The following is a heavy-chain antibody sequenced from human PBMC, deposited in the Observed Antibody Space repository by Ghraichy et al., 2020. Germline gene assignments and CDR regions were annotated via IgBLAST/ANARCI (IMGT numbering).Heavy chain of an antibody. CDR2: IDTGKRSTI. Sequence: GSLRLSCVASGFTFSSYSMNWVRQAPGKGLEWVSYIDTGKRSTIYYAGSVRGRFTISRDNGRNSVYLQMNSLRGEDTGVYYCARKGASCSGDCFQDCDLWGRGTVVTVSS. D-gene: IGHD2-21*02. V-gene: IGHV3-48*01. CDR3: ARKGASCSGDCFQDCDL. CDR1: GFTFSSYS. J-gene: IGHJ2*01.